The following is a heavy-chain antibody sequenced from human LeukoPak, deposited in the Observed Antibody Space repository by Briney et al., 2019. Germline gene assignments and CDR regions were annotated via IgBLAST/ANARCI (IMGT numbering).Heavy chain of an antibody. J-gene: IGHJ6*03. Sequence: GGSLRLSCAASGFTFSSYAMSWVRQAPGKGLEWVSAISGSGGSTYYADSVEGRFTISRDNSKNTLYLQMNSLRAEDTAVYYCAKGAYCSGGSCGVYYYYYMDVWGKGTTVTVSS. D-gene: IGHD2-15*01. CDR1: GFTFSSYA. CDR3: AKGAYCSGGSCGVYYYYYMDV. CDR2: ISGSGGST. V-gene: IGHV3-23*01.